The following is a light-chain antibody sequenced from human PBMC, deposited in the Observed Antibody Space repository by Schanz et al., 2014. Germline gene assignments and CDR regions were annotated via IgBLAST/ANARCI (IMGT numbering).Light chain of an antibody. Sequence: IQMTQSPSSLSASEGDRVTITCRASQTITRSLNWYQQKPGKAPKLLIYAASTLQSGVPSRFSGSGSGTDFTLTISSLQPEDVATYYCQKYNSAPLFGGGTKVEIK. V-gene: IGKV1-39*01. J-gene: IGKJ4*01. CDR2: AAS. CDR1: QTITRS. CDR3: QKYNSAPL.